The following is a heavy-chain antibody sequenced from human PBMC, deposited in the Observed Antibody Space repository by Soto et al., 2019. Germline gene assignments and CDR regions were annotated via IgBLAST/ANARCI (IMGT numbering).Heavy chain of an antibody. D-gene: IGHD4-17*01. CDR1: GGSFSGYY. CDR2: INHSGST. CDR3: ARRDYGGNYYYYGMDV. Sequence: SETLSLTCAVYGGSFSGYYWSWIRQPPGKGLEWIGEINHSGSTNYNPSLKSRVTISVDTSKNQFSLKLSSVTAADTAVYYCARRDYGGNYYYYGMDVWGQGTKVTVSS. J-gene: IGHJ6*02. V-gene: IGHV4-34*01.